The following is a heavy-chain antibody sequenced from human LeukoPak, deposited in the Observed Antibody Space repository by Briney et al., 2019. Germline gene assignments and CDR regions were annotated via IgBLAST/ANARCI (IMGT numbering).Heavy chain of an antibody. J-gene: IGHJ6*02. D-gene: IGHD4-17*01. V-gene: IGHV1-3*01. CDR2: INAGNGNT. CDR3: ARTTVTTFQVHYYYYGMDV. Sequence: ASVKVSCKASGYTFTGYAMHWVRQAPGQRLEWMGWINAGNGNTKYSQKFQGRVTITRDTSASTAYMELSSLRSEDTAVYYCARTTVTTFQVHYYYYGMDVWGQGTTVTVSS. CDR1: GYTFTGYA.